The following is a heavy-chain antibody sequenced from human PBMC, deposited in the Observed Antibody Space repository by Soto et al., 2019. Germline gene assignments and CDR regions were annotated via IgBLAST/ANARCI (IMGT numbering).Heavy chain of an antibody. V-gene: IGHV5-51*01. CDR1: GYSFTSYW. J-gene: IGHJ3*02. CDR3: ARRYYDFWSGYYTGPKAAFDI. CDR2: IYPGDSDT. Sequence: GESLKISCKASGYSFTSYWIGWVRQMPGKGLEWMGIIYPGDSDTRYRPSFQGQVTISADKSISTAYLQWSSLKASDTAMYYCARRYYDFWSGYYTGPKAAFDIWGQGTMVTVSS. D-gene: IGHD3-3*01.